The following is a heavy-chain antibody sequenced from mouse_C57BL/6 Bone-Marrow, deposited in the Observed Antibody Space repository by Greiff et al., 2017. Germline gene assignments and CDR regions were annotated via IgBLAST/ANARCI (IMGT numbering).Heavy chain of an antibody. D-gene: IGHD2-1*01. Sequence: EVQLQQSGPELVKPGASVKISCKASGYTFTDYYMNWVKQSHGKSLEWIGDLNPNNGGTSYNQKFKGKATLTVDKSSSTAYMELRSLTSEDSAVYYCAREPIYGNYNFDYWGQGTTLTVSS. CDR3: AREPIYGNYNFDY. V-gene: IGHV1-26*01. CDR1: GYTFTDYY. J-gene: IGHJ2*01. CDR2: LNPNNGGT.